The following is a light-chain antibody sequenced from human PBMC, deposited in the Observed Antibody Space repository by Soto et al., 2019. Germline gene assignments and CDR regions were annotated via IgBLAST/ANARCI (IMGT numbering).Light chain of an antibody. V-gene: IGLV2-14*01. Sequence: QSVLTQPASVSGSPGQSITISCSGSSSDVGNGYDSVSWYQQHPGKAPKLIIYEVTNRPSGVSSRFSGSKSGNTASLTISGLQAEDDADYYCSSYTVSVAPNLLGTGTKVTVL. J-gene: IGLJ1*01. CDR3: SSYTVSVAPNL. CDR2: EVT. CDR1: SSDVGNGYDS.